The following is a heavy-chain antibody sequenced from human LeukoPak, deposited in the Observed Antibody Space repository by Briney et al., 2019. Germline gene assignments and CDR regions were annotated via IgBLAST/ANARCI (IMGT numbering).Heavy chain of an antibody. D-gene: IGHD6-19*01. J-gene: IGHJ4*02. V-gene: IGHV3-66*02. CDR1: GFTVSSNH. CDR3: MRQGLGGAGR. CDR2: IFSGGDT. Sequence: GGSLRLSCAASGFTVSSNHMNWVREAPGKGLEWVSVIFSGGDTSYADSVKGRFTISRDSSKNTLFLQMNSLTPEDTAVYYCMRQGLGGAGRWGQGTLVTVSS.